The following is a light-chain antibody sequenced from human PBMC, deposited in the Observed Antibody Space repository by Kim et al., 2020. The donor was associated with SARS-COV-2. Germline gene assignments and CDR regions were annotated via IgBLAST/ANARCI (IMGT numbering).Light chain of an antibody. Sequence: SYELTQPPSVSVAPGKTARITCGGNNIGSKSVHWYQQRLGQAPVLVIYYDIDRPSGIPERFSGSNSGNTATLTISRVEAGDEADYFCQVWDTGSGVFGGG. CDR2: YDI. J-gene: IGLJ3*02. CDR3: QVWDTGSGV. CDR1: NIGSKS. V-gene: IGLV3-21*04.